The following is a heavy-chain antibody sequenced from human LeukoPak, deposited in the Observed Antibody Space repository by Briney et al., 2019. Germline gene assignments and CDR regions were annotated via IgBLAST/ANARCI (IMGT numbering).Heavy chain of an antibody. CDR3: ARVLGGDTGGFDY. V-gene: IGHV3-48*02. CDR1: GFXFSSYG. CDR2: ISISSNTI. J-gene: IGHJ4*02. D-gene: IGHD2-15*01. Sequence: GGSLRLSCAASGFXFSSYGMNWVRQAPGKGQEWVSFISISSNTIYYADTVNGRSTISRDNAKHSLYLQMNSLRDEDTAVYYCARVLGGDTGGFDYWGQGTLVTVSS.